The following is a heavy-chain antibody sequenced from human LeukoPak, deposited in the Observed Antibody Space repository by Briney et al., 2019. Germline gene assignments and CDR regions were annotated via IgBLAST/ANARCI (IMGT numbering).Heavy chain of an antibody. Sequence: ASVKVSCKASGYTFTSYGISWVRQAPGQGLEWMGWISAYNGNTNYAQKLQGRVTMTTDTSTSTAYMELRSLRSDDTAVYYCARVVYCSSGSCFSNWFDPWGQGTLVTVSS. V-gene: IGHV1-18*01. CDR2: ISAYNGNT. D-gene: IGHD2-15*01. CDR3: ARVVYCSSGSCFSNWFDP. J-gene: IGHJ5*02. CDR1: GYTFTSYG.